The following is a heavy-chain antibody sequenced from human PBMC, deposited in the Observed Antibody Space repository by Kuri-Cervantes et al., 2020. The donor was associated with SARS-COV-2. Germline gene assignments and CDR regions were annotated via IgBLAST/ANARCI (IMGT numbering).Heavy chain of an antibody. CDR1: GGSISSSNW. V-gene: IGHV4-4*02. CDR2: IYHSGST. D-gene: IGHD4-11*01. Sequence: SETLSLTCAVSGGSISSSNWWSWVRQPPGKGLEWIGEIYHSGSTNYNPSLKSRVTISVDKSKNQFSPKLSSVTAADTAVCYCARGGMTTVTAGDYYYYGMDVWGQGTTVTVSS. J-gene: IGHJ6*02. CDR3: ARGGMTTVTAGDYYYYGMDV.